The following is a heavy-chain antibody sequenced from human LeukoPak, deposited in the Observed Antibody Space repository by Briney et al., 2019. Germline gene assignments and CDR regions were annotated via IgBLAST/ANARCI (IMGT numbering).Heavy chain of an antibody. CDR2: ISSSGRTI. CDR1: GFTFSSYE. CDR3: ARNGLGSCSGGICYLS. J-gene: IGHJ4*02. D-gene: IGHD2-15*01. V-gene: IGHV3-48*03. Sequence: GGSLRLSCAASGFTFSSYEMNWVRQAPGKGLEWVSYISSSGRTIYYVDSVKGRFPISRDNAKKSLYLQMNGLRAQDTAVYYCARNGLGSCSGGICYLSWGQRTLVTVSS.